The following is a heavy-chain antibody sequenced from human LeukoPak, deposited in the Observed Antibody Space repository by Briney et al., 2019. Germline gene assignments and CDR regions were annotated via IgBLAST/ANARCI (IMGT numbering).Heavy chain of an antibody. V-gene: IGHV3-9*01. J-gene: IGHJ5*02. Sequence: PGGSLRLSCAASGFTFSSYSMNWVRQAPGKGLEWVSGISWNSGSIGYADSVKGRFTISRDNARNSLYLQMNSLRAEDTALYYCAKEAGGYSYGYRWFDPWGQGTLVTVSS. CDR3: AKEAGGYSYGYRWFDP. CDR2: ISWNSGSI. D-gene: IGHD5-18*01. CDR1: GFTFSSYS.